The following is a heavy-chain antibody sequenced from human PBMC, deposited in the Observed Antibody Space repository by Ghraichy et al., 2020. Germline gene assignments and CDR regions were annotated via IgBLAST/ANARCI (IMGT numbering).Heavy chain of an antibody. CDR2: IYHSGST. CDR1: GGSISSSNW. Sequence: SETLSLTCAVSGGSISSSNWWSWVRQPPGKGLEWIGEIYHSGSTNYNPSLKSRVTISVDKSKNQFSLKLSSVTAADTAVYYCARDQVLPLPHKWLTPYYYYYGMDVWGQGTTVTVSS. J-gene: IGHJ6*02. CDR3: ARDQVLPLPHKWLTPYYYYYGMDV. D-gene: IGHD6-19*01. V-gene: IGHV4-4*02.